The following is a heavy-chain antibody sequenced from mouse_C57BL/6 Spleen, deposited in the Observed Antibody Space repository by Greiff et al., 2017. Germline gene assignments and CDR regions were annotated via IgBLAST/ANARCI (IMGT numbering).Heavy chain of an antibody. CDR1: GYSFTGYY. CDR3: ARGNYYGNYDYAMDY. V-gene: IGHV1-42*01. J-gene: IGHJ4*01. CDR2: INPSTGGT. D-gene: IGHD2-1*01. Sequence: EVQLQQSGPELVKPGASVKISCKASGYSFTGYYMNWVKQSPEKSLEWIGEINPSTGGTTYNQKFKAKATLTVDKSSSTAYMQLKSLTSEDSAVYYCARGNYYGNYDYAMDYWGQGTSVTVSS.